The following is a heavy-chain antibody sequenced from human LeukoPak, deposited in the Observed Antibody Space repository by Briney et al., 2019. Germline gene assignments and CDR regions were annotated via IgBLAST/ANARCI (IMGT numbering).Heavy chain of an antibody. CDR3: ASFAVVVAATYYYYYMDV. Sequence: PGGSLRLSCAASGFTFSSYWMHWVCQAPGKWLVWVSRINSDGSSTSYADSVKGRFTISRDNAKNTLYLQMNSLRAEDTAVYYCASFAVVVAATYYYYYMDVWGKGTTLTVSS. D-gene: IGHD2-15*01. CDR2: INSDGSST. V-gene: IGHV3-74*01. J-gene: IGHJ6*03. CDR1: GFTFSSYW.